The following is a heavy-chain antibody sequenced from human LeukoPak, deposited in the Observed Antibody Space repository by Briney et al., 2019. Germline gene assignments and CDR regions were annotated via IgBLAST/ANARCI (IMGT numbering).Heavy chain of an antibody. J-gene: IGHJ4*02. CDR3: ARHVVAVGFDY. D-gene: IGHD3-22*01. CDR1: GFTFSSYT. CDR2: ITSSSSYI. Sequence: GGSLRLSCAAPGFTFSSYTMNWVRQAPGKGLEWVSSITSSSSYIYYADSVMGRFTISRDNANNSLYLQMNSLRAEDTAVYYCARHVVAVGFDYWGQGTLVTVSS. V-gene: IGHV3-21*01.